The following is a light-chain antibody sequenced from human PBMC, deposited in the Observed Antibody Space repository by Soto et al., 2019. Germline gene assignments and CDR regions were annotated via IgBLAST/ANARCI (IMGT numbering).Light chain of an antibody. CDR3: SSYTTSSTHVV. J-gene: IGLJ2*01. CDR1: SSDVGSYNY. Sequence: QSVLTQPASVSGSPGQSITISCTGTSSDVGSYNYVSWYQQYPGKAPKLMIYDVSNRPLGVSYRFSGSKSGNTASLTISGLQAEDEADYYCSSYTTSSTHVVFGGGTKVTVL. CDR2: DVS. V-gene: IGLV2-14*01.